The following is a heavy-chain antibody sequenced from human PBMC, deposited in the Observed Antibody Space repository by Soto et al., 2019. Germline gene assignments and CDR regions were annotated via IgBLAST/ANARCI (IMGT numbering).Heavy chain of an antibody. CDR2: INHSGST. J-gene: IGHJ4*02. D-gene: IGHD3-3*01. CDR1: GGSFSGYY. V-gene: IGHV4-34*01. Sequence: PSETLSLTCAVYGGSFSGYYWSWLRQPPGKGLEWVGEINHSGSTNYNPSLKSRVTISVDTSKNQFSLKLSSVTAADTAVYYCARGYYDFWSGYYRPFDYWGQGTLVTVS. CDR3: ARGYYDFWSGYYRPFDY.